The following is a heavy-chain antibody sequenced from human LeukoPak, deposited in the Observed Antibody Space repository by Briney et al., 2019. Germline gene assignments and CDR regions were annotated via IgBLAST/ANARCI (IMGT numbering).Heavy chain of an antibody. Sequence: ASVMVSCKASGDTFTSYYMHWVRQAPGQGLEWMGVINPSGGSTSYAQKFQGRVTMTRDTSTTTDYMELSSLRSEDTAVYYCAALLTAMVRGVPSGWFDPWGQGTLVTVSS. CDR3: AALLTAMVRGVPSGWFDP. J-gene: IGHJ5*02. V-gene: IGHV1-46*01. D-gene: IGHD3-10*01. CDR2: INPSGGST. CDR1: GDTFTSYY.